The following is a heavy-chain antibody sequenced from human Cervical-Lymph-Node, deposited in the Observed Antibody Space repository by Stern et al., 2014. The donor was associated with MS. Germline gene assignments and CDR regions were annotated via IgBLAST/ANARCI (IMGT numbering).Heavy chain of an antibody. J-gene: IGHJ4*02. CDR2: IIPIFATA. Sequence: VQLGESGAEVKKPGSSVKVSCNVSGGTFSSYTLNWVRQAPGQGLEWMGGIIPIFATANYPQRLQGKVTITADGSTSTAYMEVSNLTFEDTAVYYCAREGIPGAGGTFDNWGQGTLVIVSS. CDR1: GGTFSSYT. D-gene: IGHD1-26*01. V-gene: IGHV1-69*01. CDR3: AREGIPGAGGTFDN.